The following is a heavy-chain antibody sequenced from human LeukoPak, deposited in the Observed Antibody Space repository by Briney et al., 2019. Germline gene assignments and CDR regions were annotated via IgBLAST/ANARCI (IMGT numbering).Heavy chain of an antibody. CDR3: AREGYSYGHALDDY. J-gene: IGHJ4*02. CDR1: GYTFTSYG. Sequence: ASVTVSCKTSGYTFTSYGISWVRQAPGQGLEWMGWISAYNGNTNYAQKLQGRVTMTTDTSTSTAYMELRSLRSDDTAVYYCAREGYSYGHALDDYWGQGTLVTVSS. CDR2: ISAYNGNT. D-gene: IGHD5-18*01. V-gene: IGHV1-18*01.